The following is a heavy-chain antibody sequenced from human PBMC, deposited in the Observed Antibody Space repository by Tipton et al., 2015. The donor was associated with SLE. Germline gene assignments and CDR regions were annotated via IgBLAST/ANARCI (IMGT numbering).Heavy chain of an antibody. CDR2: IYYSGST. V-gene: IGHV4-31*03. CDR3: ARGQNRVAYFDY. J-gene: IGHJ4*02. Sequence: TLSLTCTVSGGSISSGGYYWSWIRQHPGKGLEWIGYIYYSGSTYYNPSLKSRVTISVDTSKNQFSLKLSSVTAADTAVYFCARGQNRVAYFDYWGQGTLVTVSS. D-gene: IGHD2/OR15-2a*01. CDR1: GGSISSGGYY.